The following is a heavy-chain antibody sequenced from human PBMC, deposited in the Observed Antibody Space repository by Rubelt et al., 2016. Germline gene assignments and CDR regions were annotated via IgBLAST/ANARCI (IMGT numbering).Heavy chain of an antibody. Sequence: QVQLQESGPGLVKPSETLSLTCTVSGGSISSYYWSWIRQPPGKGLEWIGEINHSGSTNYNPSLKSGVTASVEAAENQCSLKRSGGTAAETAFDYCARYGRVGSGWYYDYWGQGSLVTVSS. J-gene: IGHJ4*02. D-gene: IGHD6-19*01. CDR2: INHSGST. CDR1: GGSISSYY. CDR3: ARYGRVGSGWYYDY. V-gene: IGHV4-34*10.